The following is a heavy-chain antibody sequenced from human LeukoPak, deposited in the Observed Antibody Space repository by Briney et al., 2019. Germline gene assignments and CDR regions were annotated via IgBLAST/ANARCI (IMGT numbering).Heavy chain of an antibody. J-gene: IGHJ2*01. V-gene: IGHV4-59*01. CDR2: IFYSGST. CDR1: GGSISSYY. Sequence: SETLSLTCTVSGGSISSYYWSWIWQPPGKGLEWIGYIFYSGSTNYNPSLKSRVTISVDTSKNQFSLKLSSVTAADTAVYYCARVYYSNSYDYWYFDLWGRGTLVTVSS. CDR3: ARVYYSNSYDYWYFDL. D-gene: IGHD6-13*01.